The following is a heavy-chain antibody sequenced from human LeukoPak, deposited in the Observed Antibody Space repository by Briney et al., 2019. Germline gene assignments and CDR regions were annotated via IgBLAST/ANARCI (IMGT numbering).Heavy chain of an antibody. Sequence: QPGRSLRLSCAASGFTFSSYGMHWVRQAPGKGLEWVAVIWYDGSNKYYADSVKGRFIISRDNSKNTLYLQMNSLRAGDTAVYYCARDPAVAPITFFDYWGQGTLVTVSS. D-gene: IGHD6-19*01. CDR1: GFTFSSYG. V-gene: IGHV3-33*01. CDR3: ARDPAVAPITFFDY. J-gene: IGHJ4*02. CDR2: IWYDGSNK.